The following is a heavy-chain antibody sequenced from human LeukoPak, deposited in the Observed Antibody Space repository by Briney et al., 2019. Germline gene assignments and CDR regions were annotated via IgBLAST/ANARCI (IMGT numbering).Heavy chain of an antibody. CDR2: INPNSGGT. V-gene: IGHV1-2*02. CDR1: GYTFIGYY. D-gene: IGHD5-12*01. J-gene: IGHJ4*02. CDR3: ARAYTGFEAFDY. Sequence: ASVKVSCKASGYTFIGYYIHWVRQAPGQGLEWMVWINPNSGGTNYAQKFQGRVTMTRDTSISTAYMELGRLTSDDTAVYYCARAYTGFEAFDYWGQGILVTVSS.